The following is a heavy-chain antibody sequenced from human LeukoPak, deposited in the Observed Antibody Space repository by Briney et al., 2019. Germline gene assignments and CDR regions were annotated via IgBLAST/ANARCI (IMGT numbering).Heavy chain of an antibody. V-gene: IGHV3-30-3*01. CDR2: ISYDGSNE. J-gene: IGHJ6*02. CDR1: GFTFSYYA. Sequence: GGSLRLSCAASGFTFSYYAMHWVRQAPGKGLEWVAVISYDGSNEYYADSVKGRFTISRDNSKNTLSLQMSSLRSDDTAVYYCATGVAAEMRGLDVWGQGTTVIVSS. CDR3: ATGVAAEMRGLDV. D-gene: IGHD2-15*01.